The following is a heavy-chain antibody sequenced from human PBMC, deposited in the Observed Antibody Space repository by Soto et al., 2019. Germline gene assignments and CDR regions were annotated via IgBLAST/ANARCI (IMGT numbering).Heavy chain of an antibody. CDR1: GFTFSNAW. CDR2: IKSKTDGGTT. D-gene: IGHD3-9*01. V-gene: IGHV3-15*07. J-gene: IGHJ4*02. Sequence: EVQLVESGGGLVKPGGSLRLSCAASGFTFSNAWMNWVRQAPGKGLEWVGRIKSKTDGGTTDYAAPVKGRFTISRDDSKNTLYLQMNSLKTEDTAVYYCTTELRYCDRDSDYWGQGTLVTVSS. CDR3: TTELRYCDRDSDY.